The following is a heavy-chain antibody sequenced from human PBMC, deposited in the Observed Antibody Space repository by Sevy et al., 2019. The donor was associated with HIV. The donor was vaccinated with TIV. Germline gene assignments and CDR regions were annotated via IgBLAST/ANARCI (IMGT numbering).Heavy chain of an antibody. V-gene: IGHV3-11*01. CDR1: GFTFSDYY. J-gene: IGHJ6*02. D-gene: IGHD5-18*01. Sequence: GGSLRISCAASGFTFSDYYMSWIRQAPGKGLEWVSYISSSGSTIYYADSVKGRFTISRDNAKNSLYLQMNSLRAEDTAVYYCARAKERLTGYSYGYDPRDYYYGIDVRGQGTTVTVSS. CDR3: ARAKERLTGYSYGYDPRDYYYGIDV. CDR2: ISSSGSTI.